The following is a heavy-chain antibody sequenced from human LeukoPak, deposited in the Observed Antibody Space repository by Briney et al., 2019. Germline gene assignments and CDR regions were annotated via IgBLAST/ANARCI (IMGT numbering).Heavy chain of an antibody. Sequence: PGGTLRLSCAASGFTFSSHGMNWVRQATGEGVEGVSGIGGSGGFITYYADSVKGRFTISRDNSKNTLYLQMNSLRAEDTAIYYCAKNGDRGAYCSGGSCYPYYYYYIDVWGKGTTVTISS. V-gene: IGHV3-23*01. CDR1: GFTFSSHG. D-gene: IGHD2-15*01. CDR3: AKNGDRGAYCSGGSCYPYYYYYIDV. CDR2: IGGSGGFIT. J-gene: IGHJ6*03.